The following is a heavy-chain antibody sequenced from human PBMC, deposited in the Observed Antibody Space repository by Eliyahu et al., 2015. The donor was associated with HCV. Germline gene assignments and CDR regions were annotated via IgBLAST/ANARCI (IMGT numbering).Heavy chain of an antibody. CDR1: GFTFXSYA. V-gene: IGHV3-23*01. CDR3: AKSRERGYSYGNFDY. J-gene: IGHJ4*02. CDR2: ISGXGGST. D-gene: IGHD5-18*01. Sequence: EVXLLESGGGLVQPGGSLRLSCXASGFTFXSYAMSWVRXAPGKGLEWVSAISGXGGSTYYADSVKGRFTISRDNSKNTLYLQMNSLRAEDTAVYYCAKSRERGYSYGNFDYWGQGTLVTVSS.